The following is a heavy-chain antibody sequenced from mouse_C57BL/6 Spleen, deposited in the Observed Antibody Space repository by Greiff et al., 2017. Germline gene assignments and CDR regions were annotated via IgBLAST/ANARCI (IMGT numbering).Heavy chain of an antibody. V-gene: IGHV1-52*01. CDR2: IDPSDSET. CDR3: AIWGYDGYYEDY. CDR1: GYTFTSYW. Sequence: VQLQQPGAELVRPGSSVKLSCKASGYTFTSYWMHWVKQRPIQGLEWIGNIDPSDSETHYNQKFKDKATLTVDKSSSTAYMQLSSLTSEDSAVYYCAIWGYDGYYEDYGGQGTTLTVSS. J-gene: IGHJ2*01. D-gene: IGHD2-3*01.